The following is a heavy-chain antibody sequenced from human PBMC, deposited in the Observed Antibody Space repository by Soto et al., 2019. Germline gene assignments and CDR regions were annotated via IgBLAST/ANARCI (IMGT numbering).Heavy chain of an antibody. V-gene: IGHV4-34*01. J-gene: IGHJ6*02. Sequence: SETLSLTCAVYGGSFSGYYWSWIRQPPGKGLEWIGEINHSGSTNYNPSLKSRVTISVDTSKNQFSLKLSSVTAADTAVYYCARERYGSGSYYLYGMDVWGQGTTVTVSS. D-gene: IGHD3-10*01. CDR3: ARERYGSGSYYLYGMDV. CDR2: INHSGST. CDR1: GGSFSGYY.